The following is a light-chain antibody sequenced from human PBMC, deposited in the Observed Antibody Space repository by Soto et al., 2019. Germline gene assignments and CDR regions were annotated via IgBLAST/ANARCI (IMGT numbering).Light chain of an antibody. CDR3: QQYNSFSNT. CDR2: DAS. Sequence: DVQLTQSPSTLSASLGDRVTITCRASESISNRLAWYQQKPGKAPKVLIYDASSLESGVPSRFNGSRSGTEFTLSIRSLEPDDFATYYCQQYNSFSNTFGQGTKLELK. CDR1: ESISNR. V-gene: IGKV1-5*01. J-gene: IGKJ2*01.